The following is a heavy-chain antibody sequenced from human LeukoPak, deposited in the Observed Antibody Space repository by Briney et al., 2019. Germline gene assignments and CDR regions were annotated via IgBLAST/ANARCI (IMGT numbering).Heavy chain of an antibody. V-gene: IGHV1-2*02. Sequence: GASVKVSCKASGYTFTGYHMHWVRQAPGPGLEWMGWIDPNSGGTNYVQKFQVRVTMTRDTSISTAYMELSRLRSDDTAVYYCAGDTGRDGYSFDYWGQGTLVTVSS. CDR1: GYTFTGYH. J-gene: IGHJ4*02. CDR3: AGDTGRDGYSFDY. D-gene: IGHD5-24*01. CDR2: IDPNSGGT.